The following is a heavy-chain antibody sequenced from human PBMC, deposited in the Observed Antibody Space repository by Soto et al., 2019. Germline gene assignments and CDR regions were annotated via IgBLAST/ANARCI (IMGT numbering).Heavy chain of an antibody. Sequence: PGGSLRLSCASSGFTFSSYSMFWFLHAPGKGLEWVSTISGSCGTTYYADSLKGRFTISRDNSKDTLYLKMNSLRAEDTAIYYCSKGTGTTRLYSLDVWGQGTTVTVSS. V-gene: IGHV3-23*01. CDR1: GFTFSSYS. CDR2: ISGSCGTT. CDR3: SKGTGTTRLYSLDV. J-gene: IGHJ6*02. D-gene: IGHD1-7*01.